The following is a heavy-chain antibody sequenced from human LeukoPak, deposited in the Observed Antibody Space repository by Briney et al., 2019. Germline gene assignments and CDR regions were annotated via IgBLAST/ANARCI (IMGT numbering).Heavy chain of an antibody. D-gene: IGHD3-10*01. J-gene: IGHJ4*02. CDR3: ARDRSVYGSGSYYDY. Sequence: SETLSLTCTVSGGSISSSSYYWGWIRQPPGKGLEWIGGIYYSGSTYYNPSLKSRVTISVDTSKNQFSLKLSSVTAADTAVYYCARDRSVYGSGSYYDYWGQGTLVTVSS. CDR2: IYYSGST. CDR1: GGSISSSSYY. V-gene: IGHV4-39*07.